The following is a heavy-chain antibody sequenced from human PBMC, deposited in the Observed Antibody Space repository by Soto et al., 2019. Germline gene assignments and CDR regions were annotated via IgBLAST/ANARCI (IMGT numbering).Heavy chain of an antibody. J-gene: IGHJ4*02. CDR2: IWSDGSNK. CDR1: GFTFSSYG. CDR3: AKEFWSGPFDY. Sequence: QVQLVESGGGVVQPGRSLRLSCAASGFTFSSYGMHWVRQAPGKGLEWVAVIWSDGSNKYYADSVKGRFTISRDNSKNTLYLQVNSLRSDDTAVYYCAKEFWSGPFDYWGQGTLVTVSS. D-gene: IGHD3-3*01. V-gene: IGHV3-33*06.